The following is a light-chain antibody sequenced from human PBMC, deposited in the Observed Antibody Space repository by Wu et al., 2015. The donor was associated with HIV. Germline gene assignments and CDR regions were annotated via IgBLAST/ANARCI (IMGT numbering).Light chain of an antibody. CDR2: DAS. CDR3: QQYNNWPLWT. CDR1: QTINSN. J-gene: IGKJ1*01. V-gene: IGKV3-15*01. Sequence: EILMTQSPATLSVSPGDRVTLSCTSSQTINSNLAWYRLKPGQAPRLLIYDASTRATGIPARFSGSESGTEFTLTISSIQSEDFALYYCQQYNNWPLWTFGQGTKVEIK.